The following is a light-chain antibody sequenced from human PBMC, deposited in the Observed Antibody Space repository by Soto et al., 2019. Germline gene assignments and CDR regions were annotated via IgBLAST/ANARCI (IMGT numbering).Light chain of an antibody. CDR3: QNLDSAAFT. CDR2: AAS. Sequence: DIQMTQSPPSLSASVGDRVTITCRASQDISNYLAWYQQRPGKVPRLLIYAASTLQSGVPSRFSGSGSGTDFTLTISSLLPEYAATYYCQNLDSAAFTFGPGTKVDIK. V-gene: IGKV1-27*01. CDR1: QDISNY. J-gene: IGKJ3*01.